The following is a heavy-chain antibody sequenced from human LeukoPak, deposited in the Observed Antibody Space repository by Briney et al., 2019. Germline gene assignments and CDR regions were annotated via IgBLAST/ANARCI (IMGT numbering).Heavy chain of an antibody. V-gene: IGHV4-39*02. CDR3: ARSRIAAPGTEYFRH. Sequence: PSETLSLTCTVSGGSISSSSFFWGWIRQIPGKRLEWIGNIYNTGTTLYNPSLKTRVTISVDTSKIHFSLSLRSVTAADTAVYFCARSRIAAPGTEYFRHWGRGTLVSVSS. J-gene: IGHJ1*01. D-gene: IGHD6-13*01. CDR2: IYNTGTT. CDR1: GGSISSSSFF.